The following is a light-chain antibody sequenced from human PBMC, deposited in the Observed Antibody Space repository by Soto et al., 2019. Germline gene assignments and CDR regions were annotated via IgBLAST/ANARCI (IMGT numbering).Light chain of an antibody. Sequence: AIQMTQSPTSLSASVGDRVIITCRTSQDISKDLGWYQQKPGKAPKFLINTANSTQSGVPSTFSGSGFGTDFTLTISSLQPEDFATYYCLQDHDYPRTFGQGTKVEF. J-gene: IGKJ1*01. CDR2: TAN. CDR3: LQDHDYPRT. CDR1: QDISKD. V-gene: IGKV1-6*01.